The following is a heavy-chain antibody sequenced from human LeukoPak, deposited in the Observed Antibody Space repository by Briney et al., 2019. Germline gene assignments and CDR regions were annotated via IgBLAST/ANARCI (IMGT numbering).Heavy chain of an antibody. CDR2: IYYSGAT. CDR3: ASPGSGSYYYFDY. Sequence: SDTLSLTCTVSGGSISSSTYYWGWIRQPPGKGLEWIGSIYYSGATYYNPSLKSRVTISIDTSKNQFSLRLSSVTAADTAVYYCASPGSGSYYYFDYWGQGTLVTVPS. J-gene: IGHJ4*02. D-gene: IGHD1-26*01. CDR1: GGSISSSTYY. V-gene: IGHV4-39*01.